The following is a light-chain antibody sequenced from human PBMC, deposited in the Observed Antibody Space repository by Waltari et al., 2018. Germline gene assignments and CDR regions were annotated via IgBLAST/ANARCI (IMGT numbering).Light chain of an antibody. V-gene: IGLV1-40*01. Sequence: QSVLAQPPSVSGAPGQRVTISCTGRRSNIGAGYDVHWYQQLPGTAPKLLIFGNNNRPSGVPDRFSGSKSGTSASLAITGLQAEDEADYYCQSYDSSLSGSEVFGTGTKVTVL. CDR1: RSNIGAGYD. CDR2: GNN. J-gene: IGLJ1*01. CDR3: QSYDSSLSGSEV.